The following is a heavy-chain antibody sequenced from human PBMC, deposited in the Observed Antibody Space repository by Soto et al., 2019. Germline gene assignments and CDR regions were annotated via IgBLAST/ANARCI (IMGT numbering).Heavy chain of an antibody. Sequence: AAVKVSCKTSGFMFTSSAVQWVRQARGQRLEWIGWLVVGSGNTHYAQHFQERVTLTRDMSTGTAYMELSSMRSEDTAVYYCAAGTVLRFLKWLPAYFDYWGQGTLVTVSS. CDR3: AAGTVLRFLKWLPAYFDY. CDR2: LVVGSGNT. D-gene: IGHD3-3*01. V-gene: IGHV1-58*01. CDR1: GFMFTSSA. J-gene: IGHJ4*02.